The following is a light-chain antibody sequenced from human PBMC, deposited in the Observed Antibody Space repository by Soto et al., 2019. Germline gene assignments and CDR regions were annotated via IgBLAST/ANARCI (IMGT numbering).Light chain of an antibody. J-gene: IGKJ1*01. CDR1: QTISSW. Sequence: DIHITQNTSTLSGSVGDRVTIXXRASQTISSWLAWYQQKPGKAPXPLIYKASTLKSGVPSRFSGSGSGTEFTLTISSLQPDDFATYYCQHYNSYSEAFGQGTKVDI. V-gene: IGKV1-5*03. CDR3: QHYNSYSEA. CDR2: KAS.